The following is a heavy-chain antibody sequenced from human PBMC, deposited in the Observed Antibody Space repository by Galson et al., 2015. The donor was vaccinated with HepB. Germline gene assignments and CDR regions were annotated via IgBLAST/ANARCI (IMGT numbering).Heavy chain of an antibody. J-gene: IGHJ6*02. Sequence: GKGLEWVSAISGSGGSTYYADSVKGRFTISRDNSKNTLYLQMNSLRAEDTAVYYCAKEDTVLRYFDWPPWGYYGMDVWGQGTTVTVSS. D-gene: IGHD3-9*01. V-gene: IGHV3-23*01. CDR3: AKEDTVLRYFDWPPWGYYGMDV. CDR2: ISGSGGST.